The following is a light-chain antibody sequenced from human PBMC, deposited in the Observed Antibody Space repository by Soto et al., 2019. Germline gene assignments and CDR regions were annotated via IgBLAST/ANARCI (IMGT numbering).Light chain of an antibody. J-gene: IGLJ1*01. CDR3: SSYTSSNTHV. V-gene: IGLV2-14*01. CDR2: EVS. CDR1: SSDVGGYNY. Sequence: QSALTQPASVSGSPGQSITISCTGTSSDVGGYNYDSWYQQHPGKAPKPMIYEVSNRPSGISNRFSGSKSGNTASLTISGLQAEDEADYHCSSYTSSNTHVFGTGTKVTVL.